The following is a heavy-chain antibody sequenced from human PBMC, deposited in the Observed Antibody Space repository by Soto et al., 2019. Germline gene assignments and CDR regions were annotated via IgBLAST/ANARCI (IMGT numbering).Heavy chain of an antibody. J-gene: IGHJ3*01. D-gene: IGHD1-26*01. V-gene: IGHV3-74*03. Sequence: EVQLVESGGGLVQPGESLRLSCAASGFTFSYYWMHWVRQTPGKGLLWVSHIHNDGSRTTYADSVKGRFTISRDNARNTVYLHMNSLRDEDTAVYYCARGDRGAFDLWGQGTAVTVSS. CDR3: ARGDRGAFDL. CDR1: GFTFSYYW. CDR2: IHNDGSRT.